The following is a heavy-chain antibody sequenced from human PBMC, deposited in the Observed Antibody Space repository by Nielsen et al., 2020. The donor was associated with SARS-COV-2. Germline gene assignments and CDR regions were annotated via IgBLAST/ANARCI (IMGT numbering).Heavy chain of an antibody. D-gene: IGHD7-27*01. J-gene: IGHJ4*02. CDR3: ARGSNWGGDY. CDR2: ISSSSSYT. V-gene: IGHV3-11*05. Sequence: GESLKISCAASGFTFSDYYMSWIRQAPGKGLEWVSYISSSSSYTNYADSVKGRFTISRDNAKNSLYLQMNSLRAEDTAKYYCARGSNWGGDYWGQGTLVTVSS. CDR1: GFTFSDYY.